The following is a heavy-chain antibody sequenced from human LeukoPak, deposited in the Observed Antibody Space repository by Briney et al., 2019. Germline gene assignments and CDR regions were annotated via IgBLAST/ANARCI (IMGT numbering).Heavy chain of an antibody. J-gene: IGHJ4*02. CDR3: ARSRPLRGVTVDY. Sequence: GGSLRLSCAASGFTFSSYSMNWVRQAPGKGLEWVSSITSTSAYIYYADSVKGRFIISRDNAKNSLYLQMNSLRDEDTAVYYCARSRPLRGVTVDYWGQGTLVTVSS. CDR1: GFTFSSYS. V-gene: IGHV3-21*01. D-gene: IGHD3-10*01. CDR2: ITSTSAYI.